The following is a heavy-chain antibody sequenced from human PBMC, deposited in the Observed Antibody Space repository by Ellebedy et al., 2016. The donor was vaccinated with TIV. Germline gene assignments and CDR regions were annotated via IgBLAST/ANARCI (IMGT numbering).Heavy chain of an antibody. CDR2: IYYSGST. V-gene: IGHV4-30-4*01. CDR1: GGSISSGDYY. CDR3: ATRHSSGITSWFDP. J-gene: IGHJ5*02. Sequence: SETLSLXCTVSGGSISSGDYYWSWIRQPPGKGLEWIGYIYYSGSTYYNPSLKSRVTISVDTSKNQFSLKLSSVTAADTAVYYCATRHSSGITSWFDPWGQGTLVTVSS. D-gene: IGHD3-22*01.